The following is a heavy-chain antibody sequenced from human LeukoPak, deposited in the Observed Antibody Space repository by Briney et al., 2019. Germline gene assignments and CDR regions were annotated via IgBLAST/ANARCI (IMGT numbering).Heavy chain of an antibody. V-gene: IGHV3-53*01. CDR1: GFTVSSNY. CDR3: ARELVGYQLFGRPNGRGFDP. Sequence: GGSLRLSCAASGFTVSSNYMSWVRQAPGKGLEWVSVIYCGGSTYYADSVKGRFTISRDNSKNTLYLQMNSLRAEDTAVYYCARELVGYQLFGRPNGRGFDPWGRGTLVTVSS. CDR2: IYCGGST. D-gene: IGHD2-2*01. J-gene: IGHJ5*02.